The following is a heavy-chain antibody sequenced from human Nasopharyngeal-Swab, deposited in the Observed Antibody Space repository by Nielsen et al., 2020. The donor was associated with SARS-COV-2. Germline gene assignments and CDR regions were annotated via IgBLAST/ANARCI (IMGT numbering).Heavy chain of an antibody. J-gene: IGHJ4*02. V-gene: IGHV4-39*07. CDR2: IYYSGST. Sequence: GSLRLSCTVSGGSISSYYWGWIRQPPGKGLEWIGSIYYSGSTYYNPSLKSRVTISVDTSKNQFSLKLSSVTAADTAVYYCARGYSSGWYPFDYWGQGTLVTVSS. D-gene: IGHD6-19*01. CDR1: GGSISSYY. CDR3: ARGYSSGWYPFDY.